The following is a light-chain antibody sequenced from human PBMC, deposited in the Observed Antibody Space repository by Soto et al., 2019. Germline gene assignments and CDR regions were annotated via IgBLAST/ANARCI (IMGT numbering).Light chain of an antibody. V-gene: IGLV2-14*03. J-gene: IGLJ1*01. CDR3: SSYTSSSSYV. Sequence: QSALTQPASVSGSPGQPIAISCTGTSSDVGGYKYVSWYQHYPGKSPKLMIYDVSNRPSGVSDRFSGSKSGNTASLTISGLQSEDEADYYCSSYTSSSSYVFGTGTKLTVL. CDR1: SSDVGGYKY. CDR2: DVS.